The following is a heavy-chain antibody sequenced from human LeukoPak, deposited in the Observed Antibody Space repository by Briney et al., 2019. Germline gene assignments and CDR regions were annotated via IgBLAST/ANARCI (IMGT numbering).Heavy chain of an antibody. CDR3: ARLRYHYDSSGYYYDY. J-gene: IGHJ4*02. CDR1: GYTFTSYY. V-gene: IGHV1-46*03. Sequence: ASVKVSCKASGYTFTSYYMHWVRQAPGQGLEWMGIINPSGGSTSYAQKFQGRVTTTRDTSTSTVYMELSSLRSEDTAVYYCARLRYHYDSSGYYYDYWGQGTLVTVSS. CDR2: INPSGGST. D-gene: IGHD3-22*01.